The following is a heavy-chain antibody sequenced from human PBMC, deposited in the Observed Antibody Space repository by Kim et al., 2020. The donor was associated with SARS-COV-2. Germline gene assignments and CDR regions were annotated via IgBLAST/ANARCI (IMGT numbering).Heavy chain of an antibody. CDR3: TTDVWTYVGRDY. CDR1: GFTFKDAW. V-gene: IGHV3-15*01. CDR2: IKSKTDGATT. J-gene: IGHJ4*02. D-gene: IGHD1-7*01. Sequence: GGSLRLSCAASGFTFKDAWLNWVRQAPGKGLEWIGHIKSKTDGATTDYAAPVKGRFTISRDDSQNTLYLQMNSLQTDDTAVYYCTTDVWTYVGRDYWGRGTLVTVSS.